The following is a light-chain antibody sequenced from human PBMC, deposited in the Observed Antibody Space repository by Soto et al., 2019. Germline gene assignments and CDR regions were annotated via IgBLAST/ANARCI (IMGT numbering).Light chain of an antibody. CDR1: SSDVGGYNY. V-gene: IGLV2-8*01. Sequence: SALTQPPSASGSPGQSVTLSCTGTSSDVGGYNYVSWYQQHPGKAPKLMIYEVSKRPSGVPDRFSGSKSGNTASLTVSGLQAEDEADYYCSSYAGSNNFGVVFGGGTKLTVL. CDR3: SSYAGSNNFGVV. CDR2: EVS. J-gene: IGLJ2*01.